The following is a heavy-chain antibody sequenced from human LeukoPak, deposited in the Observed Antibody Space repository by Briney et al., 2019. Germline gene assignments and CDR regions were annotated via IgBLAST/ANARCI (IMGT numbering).Heavy chain of an antibody. CDR2: ISGGGGNT. CDR3: AKAVSSAYRDFDF. V-gene: IGHV3-23*01. J-gene: IGHJ4*02. CDR1: GFTFSSYA. D-gene: IGHD3-22*01. Sequence: GGSLRLSCAASGFTFSSYAMSWARQAPGKGLEWVSVISGGGGNTYYADSVKGRFTISRDNSKNTLYLQMNSLRAEDTAVYYCAKAVSSAYRDFDFWGQGTLVTVSS.